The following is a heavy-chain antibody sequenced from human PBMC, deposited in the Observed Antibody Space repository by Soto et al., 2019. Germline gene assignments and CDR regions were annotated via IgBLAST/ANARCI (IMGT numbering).Heavy chain of an antibody. V-gene: IGHV3-15*07. D-gene: IGHD3-9*01. CDR2: IKSKIDWGTT. CDR1: GFTFSNAW. J-gene: IGHJ4*02. CDR3: TTDRDPYYDILTGYYDGNPFDY. Sequence: GGSLRLSCAASGFTFSNAWMNWVRQAPGKGLEWVGRIKSKIDWGTTDYAAPVKGRFTISRDDSKNTLYLQMNSLKTEDTAVYYCTTDRDPYYDILTGYYDGNPFDYWGQGTLVTVSS.